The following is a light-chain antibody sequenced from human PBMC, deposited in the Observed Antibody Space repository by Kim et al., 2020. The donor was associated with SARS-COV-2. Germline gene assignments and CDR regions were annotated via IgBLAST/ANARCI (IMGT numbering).Light chain of an antibody. CDR1: QSISRL. CDR3: QQYSSYSRT. J-gene: IGKJ2*01. CDR2: DAS. Sequence: SASVGDRVTITCRASQSISRLLAWYQQKPGKAPELLIYDASTLQNGVPSRFSGSGSGTEFTLTISSLQPDDFATYFCQQYSSYSRTFGQGTKLEI. V-gene: IGKV1-5*01.